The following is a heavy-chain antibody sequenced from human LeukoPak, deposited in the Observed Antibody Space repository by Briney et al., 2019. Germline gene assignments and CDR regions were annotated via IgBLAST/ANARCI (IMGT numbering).Heavy chain of an antibody. CDR1: GYTFTGHY. CDR3: TRSYDFWSGPPFDP. Sequence: ASVKVSCKASGYTFTGHYMHWVRQAPGQGLEWMGWINPNSGGTKYAQKFQGRVTLTRDTSISTAYMELSRLRCDDTAVYYCTRSYDFWSGPPFDPWGQGTLVTVSS. J-gene: IGHJ5*02. D-gene: IGHD3-3*01. CDR2: INPNSGGT. V-gene: IGHV1-2*02.